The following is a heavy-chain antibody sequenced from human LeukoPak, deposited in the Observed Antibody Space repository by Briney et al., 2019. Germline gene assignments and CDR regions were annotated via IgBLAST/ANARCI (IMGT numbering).Heavy chain of an antibody. D-gene: IGHD6-19*01. J-gene: IGHJ4*02. Sequence: ASVKVSCKASGYTFTDYFIIWVRQAPGQGLEWMGWISAYNGNTNYAQKLQGRVTMTTDTSTSTDYMELRSLRSDDTALYYCARKAVAGTGKFDYWGQGTLVTVSS. CDR1: GYTFTDYF. V-gene: IGHV1-18*04. CDR2: ISAYNGNT. CDR3: ARKAVAGTGKFDY.